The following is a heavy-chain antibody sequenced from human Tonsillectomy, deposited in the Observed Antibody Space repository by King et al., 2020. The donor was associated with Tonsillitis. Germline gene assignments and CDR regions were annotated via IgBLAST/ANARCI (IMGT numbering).Heavy chain of an antibody. Sequence: VQLVESGGGLVQPGGSLRLSCAASGFTFTGCPMDWVRQAPGKGLECISYISSSSDAIYYADSVRGRFTISRDNAQNSLYLQMHSLRLEDTAVYYCATDCGGPRFWGQGTLVTVSS. V-gene: IGHV3-48*04. D-gene: IGHD2-21*01. CDR1: GFTFTGCP. J-gene: IGHJ4*02. CDR2: ISSSSDAI. CDR3: ATDCGGPRF.